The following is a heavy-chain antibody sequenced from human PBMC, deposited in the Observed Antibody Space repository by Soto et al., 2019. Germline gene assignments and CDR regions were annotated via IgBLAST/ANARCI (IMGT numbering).Heavy chain of an antibody. J-gene: IGHJ5*02. CDR2: ISSSSSTI. Sequence: EVQLVESGGGLVQPGGSLRLSCAASGFTFSSYSMNWVRQAPGKGLEWVSYISSSSSTIYYADSVKGRFTISRDNAKNSLYLQMNSLRDEDTAVYYCARAWWYSSSWYMGTDQTPGPWGQGTLVTVSS. CDR1: GFTFSSYS. D-gene: IGHD6-13*01. V-gene: IGHV3-48*02. CDR3: ARAWWYSSSWYMGTDQTPGP.